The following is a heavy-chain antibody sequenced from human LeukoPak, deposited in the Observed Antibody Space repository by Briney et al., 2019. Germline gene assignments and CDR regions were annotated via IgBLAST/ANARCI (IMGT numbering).Heavy chain of an antibody. CDR3: ARGVSNYDILTGSPTDY. CDR2: MNPNSGGT. D-gene: IGHD3-9*01. J-gene: IGHJ4*02. V-gene: IGHV1-2*02. CDR1: GYTFTSYD. Sequence: ASVKVSCKASGYTFTSYDINWVRQATGQGLEWMGWMNPNSGGTNYAQKFQGRVTMTRDTSISTAYMELSRLRSDDTAVYYCARGVSNYDILTGSPTDYWGQGTLVTVSS.